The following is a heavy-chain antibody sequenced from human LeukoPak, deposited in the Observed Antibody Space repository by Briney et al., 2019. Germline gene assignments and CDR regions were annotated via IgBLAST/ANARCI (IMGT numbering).Heavy chain of an antibody. CDR2: IFTTGST. D-gene: IGHD4-17*01. CDR1: GDSIYSYY. Sequence: SETLSLTCNVSGDSIYSYYWSWIRQPAGKGLEWVGRIFTTGSTNYNPSLQSRVTMSVDMSKNQFSLELRSVTAADTAVYYCARLLRPIDAFNIWGQGTMVTVSS. CDR3: ARLLRPIDAFNI. V-gene: IGHV4-4*07. J-gene: IGHJ3*02.